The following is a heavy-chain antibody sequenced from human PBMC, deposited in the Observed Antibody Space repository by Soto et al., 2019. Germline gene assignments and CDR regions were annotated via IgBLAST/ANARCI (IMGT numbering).Heavy chain of an antibody. Sequence: GGSLRLSCAASGFTVSSNYMSWVRQAPGKGLEWVSVIYSGGSTYYADSVKGRFTISRDNSKNTLYLQMNSLRAEDTAVYYCARDSDWNYYYYGMDVWGQGTTVTVSS. CDR1: GFTVSSNY. CDR2: IYSGGST. D-gene: IGHD1-1*01. J-gene: IGHJ6*02. CDR3: ARDSDWNYYYYGMDV. V-gene: IGHV3-66*01.